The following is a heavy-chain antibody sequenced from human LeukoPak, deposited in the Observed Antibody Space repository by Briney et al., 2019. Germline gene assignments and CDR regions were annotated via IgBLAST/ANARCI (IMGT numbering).Heavy chain of an antibody. CDR1: RGTFSSYA. J-gene: IGHJ4*02. V-gene: IGHV1-69*05. CDR2: IIPIFGTA. D-gene: IGHD3-10*01. Sequence: SVKVSCKASRGTFSSYAISWVRQAPGQGLEWMGGIIPIFGTANYAQKFQGRVTLTTDTSTSTAYMELRSLTSDDRAVYYCARDGSGQWLDYWGQGTLVTVSS. CDR3: ARDGSGQWLDY.